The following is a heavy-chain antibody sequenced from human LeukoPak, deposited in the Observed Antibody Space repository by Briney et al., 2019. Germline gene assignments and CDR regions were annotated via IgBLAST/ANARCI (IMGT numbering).Heavy chain of an antibody. CDR1: GGSFSGYY. V-gene: IGHV4-34*01. D-gene: IGHD4-11*01. Sequence: SETLPLTCAVYGGSFSGYYWSWIRQPPGKGLEWIGEINHSGSTNYNPSLKSRVTISVDTSKNQFSLKLSSVTAADTAVYYCARGQATVTRNWGQGTLVTVSS. CDR2: INHSGST. J-gene: IGHJ4*02. CDR3: ARGQATVTRN.